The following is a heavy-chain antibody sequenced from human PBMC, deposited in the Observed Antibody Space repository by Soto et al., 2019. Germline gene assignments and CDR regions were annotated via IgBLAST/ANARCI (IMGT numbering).Heavy chain of an antibody. D-gene: IGHD3-3*01. CDR1: GFTFSSYG. CDR3: AKDGRFWSGYYSYPGY. J-gene: IGHJ4*02. CDR2: ISYDGSNK. Sequence: GGSLRLSCAASGFTFSSYGMHWVRQAPGKGLEWVAVISYDGSNKYYADSVKGRFTISRDNSKNTLYLQMNSLRAEDTVVYYCAKDGRFWSGYYSYPGYWGQGTLVTVSS. V-gene: IGHV3-30*18.